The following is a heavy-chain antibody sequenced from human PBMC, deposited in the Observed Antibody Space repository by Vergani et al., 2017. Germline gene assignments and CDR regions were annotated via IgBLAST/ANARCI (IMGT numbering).Heavy chain of an antibody. CDR1: GFTFSSYS. CDR3: ARDPDGELFSYYYYGMDV. J-gene: IGHJ6*02. CDR2: ISSSSSTI. Sequence: EVQLVESGGGLVQPGWSLRLSCAASGFTFSSYSMNWVRQAPGKGLEWVSYISSSSSTIYYADSVKGRFTISRDNAKNSLYLQMNSLRAEDTAVYYCARDPDGELFSYYYYGMDVWGQGTTVTVSS. D-gene: IGHD3-10*01. V-gene: IGHV3-48*01.